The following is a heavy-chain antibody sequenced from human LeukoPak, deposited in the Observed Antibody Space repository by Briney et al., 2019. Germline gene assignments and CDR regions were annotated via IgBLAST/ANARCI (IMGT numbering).Heavy chain of an antibody. CDR2: FAGYDDK. CDR3: AHSYDYVWGSYRYTEYFDY. V-gene: IGHV2-5*01. J-gene: IGHJ4*02. CDR1: GFSLSTRGVG. D-gene: IGHD3-16*02. Sequence: SGPTLVNPPHTLTLTCTFSGFSLSTRGVGVGWIRQPPGKALEWLTLFAGYDDKRYSPSLKSRLTITKDTSKHHVLLTMNNMDPVDTATYYCAHSYDYVWGSYRYTEYFDYWGQGTLLTVSS.